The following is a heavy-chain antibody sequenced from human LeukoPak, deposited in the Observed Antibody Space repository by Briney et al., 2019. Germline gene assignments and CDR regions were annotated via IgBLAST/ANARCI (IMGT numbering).Heavy chain of an antibody. CDR3: AREDYYFDS. CDR2: INHSRGT. V-gene: IGHV4-34*01. CDR1: GGSITAYY. J-gene: IGHJ4*02. Sequence: SETLSLTCSVHGGSITAYYWSWIRQPPGKGLEWIGEINHSRGTKYNPSLESRVTILLDASKNEFSLNLNSVTAADTAVYYCAREDYYFDSWGQGTLVTVSS.